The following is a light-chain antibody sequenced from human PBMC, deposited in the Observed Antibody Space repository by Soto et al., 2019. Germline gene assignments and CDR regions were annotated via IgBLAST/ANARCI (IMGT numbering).Light chain of an antibody. J-gene: IGKJ5*01. CDR1: QSVRSY. Sequence: EIVLTQSPATLSLSPGERATLSCRASQSVRSYLAWYQQKPGQAPRLLISDASNRATGIPARFSGSGSGTDFTLTISSLEPEDFAVYYCQQRGDWLITFGQGTRLEIK. CDR2: DAS. CDR3: QQRGDWLIT. V-gene: IGKV3-11*01.